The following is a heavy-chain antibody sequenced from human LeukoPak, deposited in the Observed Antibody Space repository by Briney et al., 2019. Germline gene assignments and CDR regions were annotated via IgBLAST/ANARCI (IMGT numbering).Heavy chain of an antibody. CDR3: ARGTLAAPGADY. CDR2: IRQDGDVK. J-gene: IGHJ4*02. D-gene: IGHD6-13*01. CDR1: GFTFSNYW. V-gene: IGHV3-7*01. Sequence: PGGPLRLSCAASGFTFSNYWMVWFRQAPGKGLEWLGNIRQDGDVKNYLDSVKGRFTFSRDNAKNSLYLQMDSLRAEDTAVYYCARGTLAAPGADYWGQGTLVRVSS.